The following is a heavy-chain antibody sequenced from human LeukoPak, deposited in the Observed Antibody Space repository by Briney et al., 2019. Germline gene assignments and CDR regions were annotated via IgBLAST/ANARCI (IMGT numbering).Heavy chain of an antibody. CDR1: GFTFNICA. J-gene: IGHJ4*02. V-gene: IGHV3-23*01. Sequence: GGSLRLSCAASGFTFNICAMSWVRQAPGEGLEWVSSIGSTDIYYADSVKGRFTVSRDNSKNTLYLHLNSLRAEDSAVYYCAKGATPGNSIWDYFAFWGQGTVVTVSS. D-gene: IGHD1-7*01. CDR2: IGSTDI. CDR3: AKGATPGNSIWDYFAF.